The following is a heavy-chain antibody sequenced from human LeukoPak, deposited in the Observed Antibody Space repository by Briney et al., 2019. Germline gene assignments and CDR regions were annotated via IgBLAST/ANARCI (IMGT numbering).Heavy chain of an antibody. V-gene: IGHV3-23*01. CDR1: GFTFSTNA. D-gene: IGHD6-19*01. Sequence: GGSLRLSCAASGFTFSTNAMSWVRQAPGKGLEWVSAISGSGGSTYYADSVKGRFTISRDNSKNTLYLQMNSLRAEDTAVYYCAKVPSSGWSWYWFDPWGQGTLVTVSS. CDR2: ISGSGGST. CDR3: AKVPSSGWSWYWFDP. J-gene: IGHJ5*02.